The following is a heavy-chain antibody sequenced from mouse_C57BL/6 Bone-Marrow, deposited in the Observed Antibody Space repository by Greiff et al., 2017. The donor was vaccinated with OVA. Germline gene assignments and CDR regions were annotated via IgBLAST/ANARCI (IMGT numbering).Heavy chain of an antibody. J-gene: IGHJ2*01. D-gene: IGHD1-1*01. V-gene: IGHV1-80*01. CDR3: VGPYYYGSSDY. Sequence: VQLQQSGAELVKPGASVKISCKASGYAFSSYWMNWVKQRPGKGLEWIGQIYPGDGDTNYNGKFKGKATLTADKSSSTAYMQLSSLTSEDSAVYFCVGPYYYGSSDYWGQGTTLTVSS. CDR1: GYAFSSYW. CDR2: IYPGDGDT.